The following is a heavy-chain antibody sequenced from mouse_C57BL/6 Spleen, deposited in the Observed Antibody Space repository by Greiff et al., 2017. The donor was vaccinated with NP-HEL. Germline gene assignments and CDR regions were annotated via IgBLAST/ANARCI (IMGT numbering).Heavy chain of an antibody. D-gene: IGHD2-4*01. Sequence: VKLMESRAELARPGASVKLSCKASGYTFTSYGISWVKQRTGQGLEWIGEIYPRSGNTYYNEKFKGKATLTADKSSSTAYMELRSLTSEDSAVYFCARGGDYDVLAYWGQGTLVTVSA. CDR3: ARGGDYDVLAY. V-gene: IGHV1-81*01. J-gene: IGHJ3*01. CDR2: IYPRSGNT. CDR1: GYTFTSYG.